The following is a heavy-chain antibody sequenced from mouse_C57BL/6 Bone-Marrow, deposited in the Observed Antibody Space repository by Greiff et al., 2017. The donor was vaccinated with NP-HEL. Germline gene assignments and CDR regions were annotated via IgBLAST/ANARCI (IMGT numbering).Heavy chain of an antibody. CDR3: ARDSRGYAMDY. CDR2: VSDGGSYT. V-gene: IGHV5-4*01. J-gene: IGHJ4*01. CDR1: GFTFSSYA. Sequence: EVHLVESGGGLVKPGGSLKLSCAASGFTFSSYAMSWVRQTPEKRLEWVATVSDGGSYTYYPDNVKGRFTISRDNAKNNLYLQMSHLKSEDTAMYYCARDSRGYAMDYWGQGTAVTVSS.